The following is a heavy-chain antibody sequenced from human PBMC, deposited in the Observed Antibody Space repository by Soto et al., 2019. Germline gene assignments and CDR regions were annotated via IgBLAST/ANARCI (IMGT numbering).Heavy chain of an antibody. CDR3: VHRLACLYFQY. V-gene: IGHV2-5*02. CDR1: GFSLTTSGVG. Sequence: QITLKESGPTLVKPTQTLTLTCTFSGFSLTTSGVGVGWIRQPPGKALEWLALIYSDDDMRFSPSLKRRLTLTKDTAKHQVVLTMSNMDPVDTTTYYCVHRLACLYFQYRGQGTLVTVSS. CDR2: IYSDDDM. J-gene: IGHJ1*01.